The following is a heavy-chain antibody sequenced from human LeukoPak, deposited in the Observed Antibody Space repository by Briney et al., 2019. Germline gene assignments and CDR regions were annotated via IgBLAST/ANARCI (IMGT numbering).Heavy chain of an antibody. Sequence: AASVKVSCKASGGTFSSYAISWVRQAPGQGLEWMGRIIPIFGTANYAQKFQGRVTITTDESASTAYMELSSLRSEDTAVYYCARRSSSSGGFDYWGQGTLVTVSS. CDR1: GGTFSSYA. D-gene: IGHD6-6*01. V-gene: IGHV1-69*05. J-gene: IGHJ4*02. CDR2: IIPIFGTA. CDR3: ARRSSSSGGFDY.